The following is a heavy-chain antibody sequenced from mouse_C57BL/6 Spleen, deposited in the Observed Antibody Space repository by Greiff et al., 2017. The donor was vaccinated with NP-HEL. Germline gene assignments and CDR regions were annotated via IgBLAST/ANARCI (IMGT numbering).Heavy chain of an antibody. CDR2: ISSGGDYI. J-gene: IGHJ1*03. CDR3: TRDGDYYGSSYWYFDV. Sequence: DVHLVESGEGLVKPGGSLKLSCAASGFTFSSYAMSWVRQTPEKRLEWVAYISSGGDYIYYADTVKGRFTISRDNARNTLYLQMSSLKSEDTAMYYCTRDGDYYGSSYWYFDVWGTGTTVTVSS. V-gene: IGHV5-9-1*02. D-gene: IGHD1-1*01. CDR1: GFTFSSYA.